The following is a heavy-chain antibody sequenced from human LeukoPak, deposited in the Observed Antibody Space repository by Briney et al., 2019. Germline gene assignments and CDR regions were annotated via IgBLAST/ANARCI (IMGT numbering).Heavy chain of an antibody. CDR1: GGSISSYY. V-gene: IGHV4-59*01. CDR3: ARLYGSGSYYIDY. J-gene: IGHJ4*02. D-gene: IGHD3-10*01. CDR2: IYYSGST. Sequence: SETLSLTCTVSGGSISSYYWSWIRQPPGEGLEWLGYIYYSGSTNYNPSLKSRVTISVDTSKNQFSLKLSSVTAADTAVYYCARLYGSGSYYIDYWGQGTLVTVSS.